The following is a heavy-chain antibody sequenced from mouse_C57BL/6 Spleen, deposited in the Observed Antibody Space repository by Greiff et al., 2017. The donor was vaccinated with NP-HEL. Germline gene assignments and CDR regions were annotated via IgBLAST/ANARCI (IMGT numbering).Heavy chain of an antibody. D-gene: IGHD1-1*01. CDR2: IDPSDSYT. CDR3: ARGDYYGSRDMYYYAMDY. V-gene: IGHV1-69*01. CDR1: GYTFTSYW. J-gene: IGHJ4*01. Sequence: VKLQQPGAELVMPGASVKLSCKASGYTFTSYWMHWVKQRPGQGLEWIGEIDPSDSYTNYNQKFKGKSTLTVDKSSSTAYMQLSSLTSEDSAVYYCARGDYYGSRDMYYYAMDYWGQGTSVTVSS.